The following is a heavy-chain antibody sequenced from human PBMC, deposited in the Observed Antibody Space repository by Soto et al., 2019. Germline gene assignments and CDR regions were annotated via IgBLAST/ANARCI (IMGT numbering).Heavy chain of an antibody. CDR2: IKQDGSEK. J-gene: IGHJ6*02. D-gene: IGHD6-13*01. Sequence: GGSLRLSCAASGFTFSSYWMNWVRQAPGKGLEWVANIKQDGSEKYYVDSVKGRFTISRDNAKNSLYLQMNSLRAEDTAVYYCARIPGTGIAAAGYYYYGMDVWGQGTTVTAP. CDR3: ARIPGTGIAAAGYYYYGMDV. V-gene: IGHV3-7*01. CDR1: GFTFSSYW.